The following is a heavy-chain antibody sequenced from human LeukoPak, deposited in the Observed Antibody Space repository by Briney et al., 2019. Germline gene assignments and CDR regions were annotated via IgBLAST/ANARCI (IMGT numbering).Heavy chain of an antibody. J-gene: IGHJ5*02. CDR3: ARDLWSVGSVYYEWIWFDP. D-gene: IGHD2-15*01. Sequence: GGSLRLSCAASGYTFSAYYMSWIRKAPGKGLEWVSYISSSGSTIYYADSVKGRFTISRDNAKNSLYLQMNSRRAEDTAGYYCARDLWSVGSVYYEWIWFDPWGQGTLVTVSS. V-gene: IGHV3-11*01. CDR1: GYTFSAYY. CDR2: ISSSGSTI.